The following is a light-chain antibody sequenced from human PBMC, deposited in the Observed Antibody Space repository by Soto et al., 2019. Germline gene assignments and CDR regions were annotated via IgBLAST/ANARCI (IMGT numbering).Light chain of an antibody. CDR1: QVVNRN. Sequence: EIVFTHPPATRFLSRGEGATLSFWASQVVNRNLLCYQQKPGQAPSLIMYAASKRASGIPARFSGSGSGTDFTLTISSLEPEDFAVYYCQQRDIWPWTFGQGTKVDIK. J-gene: IGKJ1*01. CDR3: QQRDIWPWT. CDR2: AAS. V-gene: IGKV3-11*01.